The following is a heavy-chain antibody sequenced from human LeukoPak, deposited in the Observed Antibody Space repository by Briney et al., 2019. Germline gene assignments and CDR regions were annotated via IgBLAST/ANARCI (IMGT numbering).Heavy chain of an antibody. V-gene: IGHV4-59*01. J-gene: IGHJ4*02. CDR3: ARGVLDPLYYDMSAHYIDF. CDR1: GASITSYY. D-gene: IGHD3-22*01. Sequence: PSETLSLTCTVSGASITSYYWTWIRQPPGEGLEWIGDIYYSGNTNYNPSLKSRVTMSVDTSKNKFFLKLTSVTAADTAVYSCARGVLDPLYYDMSAHYIDFWGQGTLVSVSS. CDR2: IYYSGNT.